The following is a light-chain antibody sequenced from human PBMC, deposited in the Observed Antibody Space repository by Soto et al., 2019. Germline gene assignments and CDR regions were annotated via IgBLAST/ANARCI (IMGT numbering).Light chain of an antibody. CDR2: KAS. CDR1: QSISSW. Sequence: MTQSPCTLSASVGYRVTITCRASQSISSWLAWYQQKPGKAPKLLIFKASSLESGVPSRFSGSGSGTDFTLTISSLQRDDFATYYCQEYNSYWTFGQGTKVDIK. J-gene: IGKJ1*01. V-gene: IGKV1-5*03. CDR3: QEYNSYWT.